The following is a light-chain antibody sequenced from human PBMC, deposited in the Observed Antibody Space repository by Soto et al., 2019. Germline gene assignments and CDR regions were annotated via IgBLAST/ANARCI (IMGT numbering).Light chain of an antibody. CDR1: TSDVGSYNY. V-gene: IGLV2-11*01. CDR3: CSYAGSYVWV. Sequence: QSFLTQPRSVSGSPGQSVSISCTGTTSDVGSYNYVSWYQQHPGKAPRLMIYDVRKRPSGVPDRFSGSKSGNTASLTISGLRAEDEADYYCCSYAGSYVWVFGGGTKLTVL. CDR2: DVR. J-gene: IGLJ3*02.